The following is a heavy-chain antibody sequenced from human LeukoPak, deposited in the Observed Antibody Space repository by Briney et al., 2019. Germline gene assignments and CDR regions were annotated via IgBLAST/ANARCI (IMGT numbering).Heavy chain of an antibody. CDR1: GFTFSSYS. V-gene: IGHV3-48*01. Sequence: GGSLRLSCAASGFTFSSYSMNWVRQAPGKGLEWVSYISSSSSTIYYADSVKGRFTISRDNAKNSPYLQMNSLRAEDTALYYCARLRTTGTFDYWGQGTLVTVSS. CDR2: ISSSSSTI. CDR3: ARLRTTGTFDY. J-gene: IGHJ4*02. D-gene: IGHD1-1*01.